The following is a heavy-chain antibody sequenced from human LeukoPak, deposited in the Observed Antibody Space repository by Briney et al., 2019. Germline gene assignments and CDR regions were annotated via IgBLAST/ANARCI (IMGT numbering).Heavy chain of an antibody. J-gene: IGHJ6*02. D-gene: IGHD7-27*01. V-gene: IGHV3-21*01. CDR3: ARVSESDTGDIYYYYGMDV. CDR1: GFTFSSYS. CDR2: ISSSSSYI. Sequence: KPGGSLRLSCAASGFTFSSYSMNWVRQAPGKGLEWVSSISSSSSYIYYADSVKGRFTISRDNAKNSLYLQLNSLRAEDTAVYYCARVSESDTGDIYYYYGMDVWGQGTTVTVSS.